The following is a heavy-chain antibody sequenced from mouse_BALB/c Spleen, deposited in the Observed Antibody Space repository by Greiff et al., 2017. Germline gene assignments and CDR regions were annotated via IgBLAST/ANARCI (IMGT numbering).Heavy chain of an antibody. CDR2: ISTYYGDA. CDR3: ARDGNWYFDV. V-gene: IGHV1S137*01. Sequence: VQLQESGAELVRPGVSVKISCKGSGYTFTDYAMHWVKQSHAKSLEWIGVISTYYGDASYNQKFKCKATMTVDKSSSTAYMELARLTSEDSAIYYCARDGNWYFDVWGAGTTVTVSS. D-gene: IGHD2-1*01. CDR1: GYTFTDYA. J-gene: IGHJ1*01.